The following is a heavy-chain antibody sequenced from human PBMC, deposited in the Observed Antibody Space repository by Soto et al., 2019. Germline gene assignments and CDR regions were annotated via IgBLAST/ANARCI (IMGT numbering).Heavy chain of an antibody. CDR3: ARGGGDYDFWSGYFSPFGDYYYGMDV. V-gene: IGHV4-61*01. D-gene: IGHD3-3*01. J-gene: IGHJ6*02. Sequence: SSETLSLTCTVSGGSVSSGSYYWSWIRQPPGKGLEWIGYIYYSGSTNYNPSLKSRVTISVDTSKNQFSLKLSSVTAADTAVYYCARGGGDYDFWSGYFSPFGDYYYGMDVWGQGTTVTVSS. CDR1: GGSVSSGSYY. CDR2: IYYSGST.